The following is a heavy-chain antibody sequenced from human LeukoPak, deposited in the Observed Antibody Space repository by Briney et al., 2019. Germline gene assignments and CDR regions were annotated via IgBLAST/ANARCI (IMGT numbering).Heavy chain of an antibody. D-gene: IGHD1-26*01. CDR3: ARSSVGARRRIDY. J-gene: IGHJ4*02. CDR1: VYTFTIYD. CDR2: MNPNSGNT. V-gene: IGHV1-8*01. Sequence: GASVTVSYKSSVYTFTIYDINWVRQAPGQGLEWMGWMNPNSGNTGYAQKFQGRVTMTRSTSINTAYMELNSLTSEDTAVYYCARSSVGARRRIDYWGQGSLVTVSS.